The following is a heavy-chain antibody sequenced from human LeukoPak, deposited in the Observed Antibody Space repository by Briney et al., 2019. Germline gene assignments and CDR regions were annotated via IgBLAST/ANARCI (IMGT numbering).Heavy chain of an antibody. CDR1: GFTFSSYS. D-gene: IGHD6-19*01. CDR3: ARAKQWNYYFDY. Sequence: GGSLRLSCAASGFTFSSYSVNWVRQAPGKGLEWVAFISSMSGRYIYSADSIKGRFTISRDNAKNSLYLQMNSLRVEDTALYYCARAKQWNYYFDYWGQGTLVTVSS. V-gene: IGHV3-21*01. CDR2: ISSMSGRYI. J-gene: IGHJ4*02.